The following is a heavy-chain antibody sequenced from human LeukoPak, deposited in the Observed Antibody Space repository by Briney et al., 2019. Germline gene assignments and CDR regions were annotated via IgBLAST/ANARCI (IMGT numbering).Heavy chain of an antibody. CDR3: ARDRRVGTTFIDY. D-gene: IGHD1-26*01. V-gene: IGHV3-48*03. CDR2: ISSSGSTI. J-gene: IGHJ4*02. CDR1: RFTFSSYE. Sequence: PGGSLRLSCAASRFTFSSYEMNWVRQAPGKGLEWVSYISSSGSTIYYADSVKGRFTISRDNAKNSLYLQMNSLRAEDTAVYYCARDRRVGTTFIDYWGQGTLVTVSS.